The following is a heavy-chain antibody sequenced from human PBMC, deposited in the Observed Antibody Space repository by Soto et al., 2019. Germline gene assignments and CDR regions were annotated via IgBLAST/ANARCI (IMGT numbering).Heavy chain of an antibody. CDR3: AREGRIAKDGRFEY. D-gene: IGHD6-13*01. CDR2: IYYSGST. CDR1: VGSISSGDYY. Sequence: SETLSLTCTFSVGSISSGDYYWSWIRQVPKKGLEWIGYIYYSGSTYYNPSLKSRVAMSVDTSKNQFSLKLSSVTAADTAIYYCAREGRIAKDGRFEYWGQGTLVSVSS. V-gene: IGHV4-31*02. J-gene: IGHJ4*02.